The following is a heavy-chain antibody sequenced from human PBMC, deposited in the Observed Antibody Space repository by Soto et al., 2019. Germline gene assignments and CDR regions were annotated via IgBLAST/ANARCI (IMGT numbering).Heavy chain of an antibody. CDR2: INHSGSA. D-gene: IGHD6-19*01. V-gene: IGHV4-34*01. CDR1: GESISGYI. J-gene: IGHJ4*02. Sequence: SETLSLTCAVYGESISGYIWTWIRQTPGKGLQWIGQINHSGSAYYNPSLKSRVTISVHTSNSQFSLELSSVTAADTAVYYCARGLIKGSHYSGGWYYFDSWGQGTQVTVSS. CDR3: ARGLIKGSHYSGGWYYFDS.